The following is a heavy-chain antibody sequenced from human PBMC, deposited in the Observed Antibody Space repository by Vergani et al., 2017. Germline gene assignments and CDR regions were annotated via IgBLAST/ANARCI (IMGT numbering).Heavy chain of an antibody. J-gene: IGHJ3*02. CDR2: INPSGGST. CDR1: GYTFTSYY. V-gene: IGHV1-46*01. Sequence: QVQLVQSGAEVKKPGASVKVSCKASGYTFTSYYMHWVRQAPGQGLEWMGIINPSGGSTSYAQKFQGRVTRTRDTSTSPVYMELSSLRSEDTAVYYCARDLGYCSGGSCYEGAFDIWGQGTMVTVSS. D-gene: IGHD2-15*01. CDR3: ARDLGYCSGGSCYEGAFDI.